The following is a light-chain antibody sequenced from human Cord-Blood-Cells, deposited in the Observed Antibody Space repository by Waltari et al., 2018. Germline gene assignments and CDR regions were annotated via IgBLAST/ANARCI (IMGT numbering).Light chain of an antibody. CDR2: DVS. J-gene: IGLJ3*02. Sequence: QSALTPPSSVSGSPGQSITTSTTGTTSPVGGYNYVSWYQQHPGKAPKLMIYDVSKRPSGVSNRFSGSKSGNTASLTSSGLQAEDEAYYYCSSYTGSSTLVFGGGTKLTVL. CDR1: TSPVGGYNY. CDR3: SSYTGSSTLV. V-gene: IGLV2-14*01.